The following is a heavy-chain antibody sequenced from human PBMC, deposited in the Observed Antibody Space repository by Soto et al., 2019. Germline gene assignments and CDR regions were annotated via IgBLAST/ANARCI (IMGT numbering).Heavy chain of an antibody. CDR1: GFTFSKYG. V-gene: IGHV3-33*01. CDR2: IWNDGIRK. Sequence: GGSLRLSCAASGFTFSKYGMHWVRQAPGKGLEWVALIWNDGIRKVYVDSVKGRFTISRDNSKNTLDLQMNNLRDEDTAVYYCARDDDNDANALDYWGPGXLVTV. CDR3: ARDDDNDANALDY. J-gene: IGHJ4*02.